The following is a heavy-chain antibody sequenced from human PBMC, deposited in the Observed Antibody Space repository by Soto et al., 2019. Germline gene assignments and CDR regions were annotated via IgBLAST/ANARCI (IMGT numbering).Heavy chain of an antibody. CDR3: ARISGGDYDIFSCYSYFDY. J-gene: IGHJ4*02. V-gene: IGHV4-28*01. Sequence: QVQLQESGPGLVKPSDTLSLTCAVSGYSISSSNWWGWIRQPPGKGLEWIGYIYYSGSTYYNPSLKLRVNMSVDTSKNQFSLKLSSVTAVDTAVYYCARISGGDYDIFSCYSYFDYWGQGTLVTVSS. CDR1: GYSISSSNW. CDR2: IYYSGST. D-gene: IGHD3-9*01.